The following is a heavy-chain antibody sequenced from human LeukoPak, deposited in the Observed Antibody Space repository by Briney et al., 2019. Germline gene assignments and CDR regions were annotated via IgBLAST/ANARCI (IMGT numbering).Heavy chain of an antibody. V-gene: IGHV5-10-1*01. Sequence: GESLRISCKGSGYSFTSYWISWVRQMPGKGLEWMGRIDPSDSYTNYSPSFQGHVTISADKSISTTYLQWSSLKASGSAIDYCAKHPGYCGRASCYGGGGGSNYFDSWGQGTLVTVSS. D-gene: IGHD2-2*01. CDR2: IDPSDSYT. J-gene: IGHJ4*02. CDR1: GYSFTSYW. CDR3: AKHPGYCGRASCYGGGGGSNYFDS.